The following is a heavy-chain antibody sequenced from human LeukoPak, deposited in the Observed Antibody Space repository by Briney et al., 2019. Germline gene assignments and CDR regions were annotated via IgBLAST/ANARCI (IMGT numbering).Heavy chain of an antibody. CDR2: IYYSGST. V-gene: IGHV4-30-4*01. Sequence: SQTLSLTCTVSGGSISSGDYYWSWIRQPPGKGLEWIGYIYYSGSTYYNSSHKSRLTISVDTSKNQFSLKVSSVTAADTAVYYCARAGGTWYYFDYWGQGTLVTVSS. J-gene: IGHJ4*02. CDR1: GGSISSGDYY. D-gene: IGHD1-26*01. CDR3: ARAGGTWYYFDY.